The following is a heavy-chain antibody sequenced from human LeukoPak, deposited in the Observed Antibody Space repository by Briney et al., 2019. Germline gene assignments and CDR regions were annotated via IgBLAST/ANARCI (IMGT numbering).Heavy chain of an antibody. D-gene: IGHD2-2*01. Sequence: ASVEVSCKASGYTFTGYYMHWVRQAPGQGLEWMGWINPNSGGTNHAQKFQGRVTMTRDTSISTAYMELSRLRSDDTAVYYCARQYCSSTSCYEYNWFDPWGQGTLVTVSS. CDR1: GYTFTGYY. CDR2: INPNSGGT. J-gene: IGHJ5*02. CDR3: ARQYCSSTSCYEYNWFDP. V-gene: IGHV1-2*02.